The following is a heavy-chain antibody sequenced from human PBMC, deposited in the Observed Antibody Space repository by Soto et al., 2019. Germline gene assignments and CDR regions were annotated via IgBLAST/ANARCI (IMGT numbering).Heavy chain of an antibody. J-gene: IGHJ6*03. CDR2: IYYSGST. D-gene: IGHD2-2*01. CDR3: ARQETDCSSTSCYDHYYYMDV. CDR1: GGSISSYY. Sequence: SETLSLTCTVSGGSISSYYWSWIRQPPGKGLEWIGYIYYSGSTNYNPSLKSRVTISVDTSKNQFSLKLSSVTAADTAVYYCARQETDCSSTSCYDHYYYMDVWGKGTTVTVSS. V-gene: IGHV4-59*08.